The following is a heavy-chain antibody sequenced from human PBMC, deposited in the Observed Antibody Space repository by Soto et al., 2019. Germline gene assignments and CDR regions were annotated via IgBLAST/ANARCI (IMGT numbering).Heavy chain of an antibody. J-gene: IGHJ4*02. D-gene: IGHD1-26*01. Sequence: QVQLVQSGAEVEKPGSSVRVSCKASGDSFSKYTVNWVRQAPRQGLEWMGGIIPRFGTTNYAPTLQDRVTITADESMNTVYMELSSLSSEETALYYCARGRGLYNSGRSQLDSWGQGTLVTVSS. CDR3: ARGRGLYNSGRSQLDS. V-gene: IGHV1-69*01. CDR2: IIPRFGTT. CDR1: GDSFSKYT.